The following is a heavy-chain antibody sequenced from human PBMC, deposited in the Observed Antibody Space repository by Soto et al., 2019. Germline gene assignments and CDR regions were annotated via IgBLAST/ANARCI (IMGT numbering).Heavy chain of an antibody. CDR1: GFTFSNYA. Sequence: GGSLRLSCAASGFTFSNYAMSWVRQAPGKGLEWVSSIGASTYYTDSVKGRFTISRDNSKSTLYLQMNSLRAEDTAVYYCAKIMTTVTTVFDYWGQGTLVTVSS. D-gene: IGHD4-17*01. V-gene: IGHV3-23*01. J-gene: IGHJ4*02. CDR3: AKIMTTVTTVFDY. CDR2: IGAST.